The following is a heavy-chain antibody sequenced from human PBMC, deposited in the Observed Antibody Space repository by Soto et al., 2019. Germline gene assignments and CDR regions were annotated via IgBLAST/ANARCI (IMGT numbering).Heavy chain of an antibody. V-gene: IGHV1-69*13. CDR2: IIPIFGTA. D-gene: IGHD6-19*01. J-gene: IGHJ4*02. Sequence: SVKVSCKASGGTFSSYAISWVRQAPGQGLEWMGGIIPIFGTANYAQKFQGRVTITADESTSTAYMELSSLRSEDTAVYYCARARLPGSSGSNPLDYWGQGTLVTVSS. CDR3: ARARLPGSSGSNPLDY. CDR1: GGTFSSYA.